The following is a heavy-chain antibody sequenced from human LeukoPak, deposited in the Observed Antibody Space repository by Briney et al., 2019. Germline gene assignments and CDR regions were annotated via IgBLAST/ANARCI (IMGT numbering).Heavy chain of an antibody. V-gene: IGHV1-69*05. J-gene: IGHJ6*03. CDR2: IIPIFGTA. Sequence: ASVKVSCKASGGTFSNFAISWVRQAPGQGLEWMGGIIPIFGTANYAQKFQGRVTISTDESTSTAYMELSSLRSEDTAVYYCARDRVVLMDYYYYMDVWGKGTTVTVSS. CDR1: GGTFSNFA. D-gene: IGHD2-8*01. CDR3: ARDRVVLMDYYYYMDV.